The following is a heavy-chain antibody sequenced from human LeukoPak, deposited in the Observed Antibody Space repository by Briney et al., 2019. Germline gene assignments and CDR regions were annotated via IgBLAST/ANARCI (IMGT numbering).Heavy chain of an antibody. V-gene: IGHV4-34*01. J-gene: IGHJ4*02. Sequence: SETLSLTCAVYGGSFSGYYWSWIRQPPGKGLEWIGEINHSGSTNYNPSLKSRVTISVDTSKNQFSLKLSSVTAADTAVYYCARSSVDTATKAPGYWGQGTLVTVSS. D-gene: IGHD5-18*01. CDR3: ARSSVDTATKAPGY. CDR1: GGSFSGYY. CDR2: INHSGST.